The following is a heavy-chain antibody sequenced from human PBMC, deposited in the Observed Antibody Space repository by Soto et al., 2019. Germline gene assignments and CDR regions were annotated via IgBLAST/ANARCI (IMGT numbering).Heavy chain of an antibody. D-gene: IGHD3-16*01. V-gene: IGHV3-23*01. CDR1: GFNFSSYA. CDR2: ISATGGGT. J-gene: IGHJ5*01. Sequence: LGGSLRLSCAASGFNFSSYAMSWVRQAPGKGLEWVSLISATGGGTYYADSVKGRFTISRDNSDNTLYLQVHSLRAEDTAVYYCAKDRRAGGNSAFYFDFWGQGAQVTVSS. CDR3: AKDRRAGGNSAFYFDF.